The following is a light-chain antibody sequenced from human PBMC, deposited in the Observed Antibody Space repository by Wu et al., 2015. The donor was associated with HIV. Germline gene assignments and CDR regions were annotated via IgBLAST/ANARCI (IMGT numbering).Light chain of an antibody. V-gene: IGKV1-5*03. J-gene: IGKJ1*01. CDR2: KTS. CDR3: QQYNSYSQT. Sequence: DIQMTQSPSTLSASVGDRVTLTCRASQSIIGWLAWYQQKPGKAPKLLMYKTSTLATGVPSRFSGSGSGTEFSLTISSLQPDDLATYYCQQYNSYSQTFGQGTKVE. CDR1: QSIIGW.